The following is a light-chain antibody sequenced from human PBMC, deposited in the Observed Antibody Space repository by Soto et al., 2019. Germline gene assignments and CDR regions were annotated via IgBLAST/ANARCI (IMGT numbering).Light chain of an antibody. V-gene: IGLV1-47*01. J-gene: IGLJ2*01. CDR1: SSNVGTNS. CDR2: RDD. Sequence: QSVLTQPPSASGTPGQRVTISCSGSSSNVGTNSVYWYQQLPGTAPKLLIYRDDQRPSGVPHRFSGSKSGTSASLAISGLRSEDGADYYCTAWDDSLRGPVFGGGTKLTVL. CDR3: TAWDDSLRGPV.